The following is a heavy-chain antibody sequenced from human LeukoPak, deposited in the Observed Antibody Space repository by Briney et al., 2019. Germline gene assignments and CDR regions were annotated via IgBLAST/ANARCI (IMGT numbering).Heavy chain of an antibody. J-gene: IGHJ1*01. Sequence: GESLKISCKGSGYSFTSYWIGWVRQMPGKGREWMGIIYPGDSDTRYSPSFQGQVTISADKSISTAYLQWSSLKASDTAMYYCARPYDYGGNRIYFQHWGQGTLVTVSS. CDR2: IYPGDSDT. CDR3: ARPYDYGGNRIYFQH. V-gene: IGHV5-51*01. CDR1: GYSFTSYW. D-gene: IGHD4-23*01.